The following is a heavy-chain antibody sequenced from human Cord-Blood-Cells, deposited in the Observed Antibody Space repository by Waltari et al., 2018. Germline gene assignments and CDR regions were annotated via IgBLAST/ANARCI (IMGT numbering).Heavy chain of an antibody. CDR1: RFTFSSYA. J-gene: IGHJ4*02. D-gene: IGHD6-13*01. Sequence: EVQLVESGGGLVQPGGSLRVSVAASRFTFSSYAMTWVCQAPGKGLDLVSYISSSGGTIYYADSVKGRFTISRDNAKNSLYLQMNSLGAEDTAVYYCARVDEGSSPFDYWGQGTLVTVSS. CDR2: ISSSGGTI. CDR3: ARVDEGSSPFDY. V-gene: IGHV3-48*03.